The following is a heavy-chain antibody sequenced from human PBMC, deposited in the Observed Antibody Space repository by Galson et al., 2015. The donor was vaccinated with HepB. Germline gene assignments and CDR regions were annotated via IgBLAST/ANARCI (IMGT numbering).Heavy chain of an antibody. CDR3: ARDVSSGTAS. CDR1: GFTFSRYS. D-gene: IGHD2-15*01. V-gene: IGHV3-30*04. J-gene: IGHJ3*01. Sequence: SLRLSCAASGFTFSRYSMHWVRQAPGKGLEWVAVMSYDGRNKYYADSVKGRFTISRDNSKNTLYLQMNSLKPEDTAVYYCARDVSSGTASWGQGTMVTVSS. CDR2: MSYDGRNK.